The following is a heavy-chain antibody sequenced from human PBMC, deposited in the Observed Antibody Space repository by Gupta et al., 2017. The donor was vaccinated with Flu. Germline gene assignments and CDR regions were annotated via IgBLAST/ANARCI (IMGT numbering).Heavy chain of an antibody. CDR3: ARVGRDGYSNFEQ. Sequence: EVQLVESGGGLVQPGESLRLSCVASGFTFSRYWIHWVRQVPGKGLVWVSRINGDASTTTYADSVEGRFTISRDNAKKTLDLQMNSLRVEDTALYYCARVGRDGYSNFEQWGQGTLVTVSS. J-gene: IGHJ4*02. CDR2: INGDASTT. V-gene: IGHV3-74*03. CDR1: GFTFSRYW. D-gene: IGHD5-18*01.